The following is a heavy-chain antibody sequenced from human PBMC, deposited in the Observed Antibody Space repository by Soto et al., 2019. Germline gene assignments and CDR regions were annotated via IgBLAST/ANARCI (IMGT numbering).Heavy chain of an antibody. CDR2: IYYSGST. Sequence: SETLSLTCTVSGGSISGSSYYWGWIRQPPGKGLEWIGSIYYSGSTYYNPSLKSRVTISVDTSKNQFSLKLSSVTAADTAVYYCARLREAAAGTSPGFDPWGQGTLVTVSS. CDR1: GGSISGSSYY. D-gene: IGHD6-13*01. J-gene: IGHJ5*02. V-gene: IGHV4-39*01. CDR3: ARLREAAAGTSPGFDP.